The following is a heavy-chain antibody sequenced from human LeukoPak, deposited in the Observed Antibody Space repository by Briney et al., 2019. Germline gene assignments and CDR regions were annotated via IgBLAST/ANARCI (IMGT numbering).Heavy chain of an antibody. J-gene: IGHJ4*02. Sequence: GGSLRLSCAASGFTFSNYAMSWVRQAPGKGREWVSAITGSGGNTYYADSVKGRFTISRDNSKNTVFLQMNRLRAEDTAVYYCAKWGDYDVLTRYYVSDYWGRGTLVTVSS. V-gene: IGHV3-23*01. D-gene: IGHD3-9*01. CDR3: AKWGDYDVLTRYYVSDY. CDR1: GFTFSNYA. CDR2: ITGSGGNT.